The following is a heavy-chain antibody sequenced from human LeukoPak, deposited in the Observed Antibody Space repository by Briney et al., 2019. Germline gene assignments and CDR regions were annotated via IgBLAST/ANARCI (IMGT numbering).Heavy chain of an antibody. CDR2: ISGSGYST. CDR3: AKGGAVPAARRAFDI. J-gene: IGHJ3*02. D-gene: IGHD2-2*01. V-gene: IGHV3-23*01. Sequence: PGRSLRLSCAASGFTFSSYAMHWVRQAPGKGLEWVSAISGSGYSTYFADSVKGRFTISRDNSKSTLYLQMNSLRAEDTALYYCAKGGAVPAARRAFDIWGQGTMVTVSS. CDR1: GFTFSSYA.